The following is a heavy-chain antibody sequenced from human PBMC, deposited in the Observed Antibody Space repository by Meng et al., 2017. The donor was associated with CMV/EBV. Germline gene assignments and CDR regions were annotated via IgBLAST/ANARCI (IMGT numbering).Heavy chain of an antibody. CDR2: INPNSGGT. D-gene: IGHD6-13*01. CDR1: GYTFTGYY. V-gene: IGHV1-2*02. J-gene: IGHJ5*02. CDR3: ARGVPSAAAPRWVDP. Sequence: ASVKVSCKASGYTFTGYYMHWVRQAPGQGLEWMGWINPNSGGTNYAQKFQGRVTMTRDTSTSTAYMELRSLRSDDSAVYYCARGVPSAAAPRWVDPWGQGTLVTVSS.